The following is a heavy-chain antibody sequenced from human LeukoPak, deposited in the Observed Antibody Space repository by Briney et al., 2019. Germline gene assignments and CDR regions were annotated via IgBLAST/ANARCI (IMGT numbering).Heavy chain of an antibody. CDR2: SIPILGIA. V-gene: IGHV1-69*04. CDR1: GGTFSSYA. Sequence: SVKVSCKASGGTFSSYAISWVRQAPGQGLEWMGRSIPILGIANYAQKFQGRVTITADKSTRTASMEVSSLRSEQTHVYYCASDQRLHYYDSSGPLGYWRQGTLVTVPS. D-gene: IGHD3-22*01. CDR3: ASDQRLHYYDSSGPLGY. J-gene: IGHJ4*02.